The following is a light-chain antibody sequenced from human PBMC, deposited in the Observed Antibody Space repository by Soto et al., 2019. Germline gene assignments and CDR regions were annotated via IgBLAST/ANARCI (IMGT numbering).Light chain of an antibody. J-gene: IGLJ2*01. CDR1: SSDVGGYNY. CDR3: SEYAGSKGV. Sequence: QSALTQPPSASGSPGQSVTISCTGTSSDVGGYNYVSWYQQHPGKAPTLMIYEVSKRPSGVPDRFSGSKSGNTASLTVSGLQAEDEADYYCSEYAGSKGVFGGGTKLTVL. CDR2: EVS. V-gene: IGLV2-8*01.